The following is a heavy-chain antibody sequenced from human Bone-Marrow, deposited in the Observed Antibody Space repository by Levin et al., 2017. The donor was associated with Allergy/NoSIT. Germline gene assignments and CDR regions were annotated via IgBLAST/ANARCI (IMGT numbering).Heavy chain of an antibody. Sequence: GGSLRLSCAASGLTFSSHAMNWVRQAPGKGLEWVSGIRGSGSVTYYADSVKGRFTVSRDNSNNTLFLQMDGLRPEDTAVYYCGSGLRVEAPGTVDYYYAVDVWGQGVTVTVSS. J-gene: IGHJ6*02. D-gene: IGHD2-15*01. CDR1: GLTFSSHA. CDR2: IRGSGSVT. V-gene: IGHV3-23*01. CDR3: GSGLRVEAPGTVDYYYAVDV.